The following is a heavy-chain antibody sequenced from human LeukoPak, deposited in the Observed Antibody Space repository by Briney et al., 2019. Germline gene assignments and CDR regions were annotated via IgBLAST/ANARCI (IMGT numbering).Heavy chain of an antibody. CDR3: AKRPTYSSSTGY. Sequence: PGGSLRLSCAASGFTFSSYWMNWARQAPGKGLEWVSAISGSGGSTYYADSVKGRFTISRDNSKNTLYLQMNSLRAEDTAVYYCAKRPTYSSSTGYWGQGTLVTVSS. CDR1: GFTFSSYW. J-gene: IGHJ4*02. V-gene: IGHV3-23*01. CDR2: ISGSGGST. D-gene: IGHD6-6*01.